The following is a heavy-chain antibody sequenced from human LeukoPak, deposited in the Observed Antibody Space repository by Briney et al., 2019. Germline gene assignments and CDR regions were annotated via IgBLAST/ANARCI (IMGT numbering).Heavy chain of an antibody. CDR3: AGDTGGFDI. CDR2: IYHSGSS. D-gene: IGHD2-15*01. V-gene: IGHV4-38-2*02. CDR1: GYSISSGYY. J-gene: IGHJ3*02. Sequence: PSETLSLTCTVSGYSISSGYYWGWIRQPPGKGLEWIGSIYHSGSSYYNPSLKSRVSISVDKSKNQFSLKLSSVTAADTAVYYCAGDTGGFDIWGQGAMVTVSS.